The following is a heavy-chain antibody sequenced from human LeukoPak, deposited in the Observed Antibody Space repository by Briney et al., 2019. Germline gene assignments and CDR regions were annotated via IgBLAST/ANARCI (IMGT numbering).Heavy chain of an antibody. Sequence: PGRSLRLSCAASGFTFSSFGMHWVRQAPGKGLEWVAVISYDGSNKYYADSVKGRFPISRDNSKNTLYLQMNSLRAEDTAVYYCAKDRYFDWLLEFDYWGQGTLVTVSS. D-gene: IGHD3-9*01. J-gene: IGHJ4*02. CDR2: ISYDGSNK. CDR3: AKDRYFDWLLEFDY. V-gene: IGHV3-30*18. CDR1: GFTFSSFG.